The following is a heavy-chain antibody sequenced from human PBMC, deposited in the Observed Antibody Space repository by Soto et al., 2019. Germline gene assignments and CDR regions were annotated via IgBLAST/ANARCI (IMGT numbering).Heavy chain of an antibody. CDR3: AIDSF. Sequence: SDTLSLTCPLSGLSISSYDLSLIRQPPGKGLEWIGYIYYSGSTNYNPSLKSRVTISVDTSKNQFSLKLSSVTAADTAVYYCAIDSFRGQGTLVTVSS. CDR1: GLSISSYD. V-gene: IGHV4-59*07. D-gene: IGHD3-16*02. CDR2: IYYSGST. J-gene: IGHJ4*02.